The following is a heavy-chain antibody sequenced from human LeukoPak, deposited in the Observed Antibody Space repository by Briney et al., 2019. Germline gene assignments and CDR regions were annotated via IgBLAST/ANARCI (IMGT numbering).Heavy chain of an antibody. Sequence: GGSLRLSCVASGFSLRKYSMHWVRQAPGKGLEWVAHISTTGTTHYADSVKGRFTIARDNVRNSLSPQMHSLRSGDTAVYFFATAAFGTSDFADVWGGGATVSVSS. CDR3: ATAAFGTSDFADV. J-gene: IGHJ6*01. D-gene: IGHD3/OR15-3a*01. V-gene: IGHV3-69-1*01. CDR2: ISTTGTT. CDR1: GFSLRKYS.